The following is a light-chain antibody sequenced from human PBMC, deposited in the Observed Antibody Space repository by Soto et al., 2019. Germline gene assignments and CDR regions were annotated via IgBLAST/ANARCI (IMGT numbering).Light chain of an antibody. J-gene: IGLJ2*01. V-gene: IGLV1-40*01. CDR3: QSYDGSLSGSV. CDR1: SSNIGAGYD. CDR2: GNN. Sequence: QSVLTQPPSVSGAPGQMVTISCTGSSSNIGAGYDVHWYQQVPGTAPKLLIYGNNNRPSGVPDRFSGSRSGTSASLAITGLQAEDEADYYCQSYDGSLSGSVLGGGTK.